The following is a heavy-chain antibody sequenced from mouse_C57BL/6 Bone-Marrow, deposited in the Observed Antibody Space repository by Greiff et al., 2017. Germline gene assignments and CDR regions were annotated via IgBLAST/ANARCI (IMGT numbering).Heavy chain of an antibody. J-gene: IGHJ2*01. CDR3: SMDYYFDY. V-gene: IGHV14-4*01. CDR1: GFNIKDDY. CDR2: IDPENGDT. Sequence: EVQLQQSGAELVRPGASVKLSCTASGFNIKDDYMHWVKQRPEQGLEGIGWIDPENGDTEYASKFQGKATITADTSSNTAYLQLSSLTSEDTAVYYCSMDYYFDYWGQGTTLTVSS.